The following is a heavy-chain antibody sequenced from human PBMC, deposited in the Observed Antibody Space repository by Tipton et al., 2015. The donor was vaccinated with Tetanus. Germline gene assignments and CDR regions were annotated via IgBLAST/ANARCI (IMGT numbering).Heavy chain of an antibody. V-gene: IGHV3-33*01. CDR2: SWYDGTDK. J-gene: IGHJ4*02. D-gene: IGHD2-15*01. CDR3: AREADCRGGSCFAGGLDN. CDR1: GFIFSSYG. Sequence: SLRLSCAASGFIFSSYGIHWVRQAPGKGLEWVAVSWYDGTDKYYADSVKGRFTISRDNSKNTLYLQMNSLRAGDTAVYYCAREADCRGGSCFAGGLDNWGQGTQVTVSA.